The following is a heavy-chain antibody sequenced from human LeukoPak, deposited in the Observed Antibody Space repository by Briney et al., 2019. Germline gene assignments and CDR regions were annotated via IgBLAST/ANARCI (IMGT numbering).Heavy chain of an antibody. Sequence: PGGSLRLSCAASGFTFSSYAMHWVRQAPGKGLEWVAVISYDGSNKYYADSVKGRFTISRDNSKNTLYLQINSLRAEDTAVYYCARGPPPYYYDSSGYYYFDYWGQGTLVTVSS. V-gene: IGHV3-30*04. CDR1: GFTFSSYA. J-gene: IGHJ4*02. CDR2: ISYDGSNK. CDR3: ARGPPPYYYDSSGYYYFDY. D-gene: IGHD3-22*01.